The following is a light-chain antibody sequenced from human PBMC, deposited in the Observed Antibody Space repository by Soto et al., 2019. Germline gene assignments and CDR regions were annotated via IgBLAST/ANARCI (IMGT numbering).Light chain of an antibody. CDR3: QQSHSTTRT. J-gene: IGKJ1*01. CDR1: QSISST. Sequence: DIQMTQSPSTLSASVGDRVTITCRASQSISSTLNWYQQKPGEAPKLLIYAASTLHSGGPSRFSASASRTDFNINISSLQPEDFAHYYCQQSHSTTRTFGQGTKVDIK. CDR2: AAS. V-gene: IGKV1-39*01.